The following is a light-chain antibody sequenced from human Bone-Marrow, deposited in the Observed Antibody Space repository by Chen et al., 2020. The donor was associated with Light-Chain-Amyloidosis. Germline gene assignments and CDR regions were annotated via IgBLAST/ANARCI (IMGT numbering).Light chain of an antibody. CDR2: EVS. CDR1: NSDVGSYNL. V-gene: IGLV2-23*02. CDR3: CSYAGSSTYLV. Sequence: QSALTQPASVSGSPGQSLTISCSGTNSDVGSYNLVSWYQQHPGKAPKLMIYEVSKRPSGVSNRFSGCKSGNTAVLTSTGLQAEDEADYYCCSYAGSSTYLVFGGGTKLTVL. J-gene: IGLJ2*01.